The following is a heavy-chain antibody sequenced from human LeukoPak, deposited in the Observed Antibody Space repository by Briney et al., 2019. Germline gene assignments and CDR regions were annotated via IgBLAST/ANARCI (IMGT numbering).Heavy chain of an antibody. CDR2: MNPNSGNT. CDR3: TRGSIAVAGICEDY. J-gene: IGHJ4*02. V-gene: IGHV1-8*01. D-gene: IGHD6-19*01. Sequence: ASVKVSCKASGYTFTSYDINWVRQATGQGLEWMGWMNPNSGNTGYAQKFQGRVTMTRNTSISTAYMELSSLRSEDTAVYYCTRGSIAVAGICEDYWGQGTLVTVSS. CDR1: GYTFTSYD.